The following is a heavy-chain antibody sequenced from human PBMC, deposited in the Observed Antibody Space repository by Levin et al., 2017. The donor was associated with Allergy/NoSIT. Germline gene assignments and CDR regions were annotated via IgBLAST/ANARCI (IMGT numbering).Heavy chain of an antibody. J-gene: IGHJ5*02. Sequence: SGPTLVKPTQTLTLTCTFSGFSLSTPKVGVGWIRQPPGKALEWLALIYWDDDKYYNPSLKSRLTITKDTSKNQVVLTMTNMDPVDTATYYFANRWRMNTGYDYLRWFEPWGQGTLVTVSS. CDR3: ANRWRMNTGYDYLRWFEP. CDR2: IYWDDDK. D-gene: IGHD5-12*01. CDR1: GFSLSTPKVG. V-gene: IGHV2-5*02.